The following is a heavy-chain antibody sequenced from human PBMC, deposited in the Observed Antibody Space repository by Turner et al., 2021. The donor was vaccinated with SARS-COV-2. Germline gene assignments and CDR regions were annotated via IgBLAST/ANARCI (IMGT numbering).Heavy chain of an antibody. V-gene: IGHV1-2*02. CDR2: INPNSGGT. CDR3: AREGAPVSSSSRVWFDP. CDR1: GYTFTGYY. Sequence: QVQLVQSGAEVKKRGASVKVSCMACGYTFTGYYMHWVRQAPGQGLEWMGWINPNSGGTNNAQKFQGRVTMTRDTSISTAYMDLSRLRSDDTAVYYCAREGAPVSSSSRVWFDPWGQGTLVTVSS. D-gene: IGHD6-6*01. J-gene: IGHJ5*02.